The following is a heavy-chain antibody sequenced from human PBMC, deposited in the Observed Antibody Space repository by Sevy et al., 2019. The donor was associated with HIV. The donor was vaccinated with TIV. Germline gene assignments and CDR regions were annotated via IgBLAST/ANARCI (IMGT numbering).Heavy chain of an antibody. CDR3: ARLNVYYYDDDGYYTTGNAFDI. V-gene: IGHV3-53*01. CDR1: GFSVSDTY. CDR2: IYSGDKT. J-gene: IGHJ3*02. Sequence: GGSLRLSCAASGFSVSDTYMSWVRQAPGKGLEWVSVIYSGDKTYHADSVKGRFTISRDSSKNTTYLQLNSLRTEDTAVYYCARLNVYYYDDDGYYTTGNAFDIWDQGTMLTVSS. D-gene: IGHD3-22*01.